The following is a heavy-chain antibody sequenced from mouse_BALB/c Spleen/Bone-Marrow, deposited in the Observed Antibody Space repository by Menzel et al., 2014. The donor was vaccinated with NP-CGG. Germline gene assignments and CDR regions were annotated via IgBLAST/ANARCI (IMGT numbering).Heavy chain of an antibody. CDR3: ARSGGGYDGFAY. J-gene: IGHJ3*01. D-gene: IGHD2-2*01. CDR2: INPSTGYT. Sequence: QVQLQQSGAKLAKPGASVKMSCKASGYTFTSYWMHWVKQRPGQGLEWIGYINPSTGYTEYNQKFKDKATLTADKSSSTAYMQLSSLTSEDSAVYYCARSGGGYDGFAYWGQGTLVTVSA. CDR1: GYTFTSYW. V-gene: IGHV1-7*01.